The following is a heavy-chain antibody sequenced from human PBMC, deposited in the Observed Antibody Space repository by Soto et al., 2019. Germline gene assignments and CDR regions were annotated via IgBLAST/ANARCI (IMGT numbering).Heavy chain of an antibody. Sequence: SETLSLTCAVYGGSFSGYYWSRIRQPPGKGLGWIGEINHSGSTNYNPSLKSRVTISVDTSKNQFSLKLSSVTAADTAVYYCARVGSSWNWFDPWGQGTLVTVSS. V-gene: IGHV4-34*01. J-gene: IGHJ5*02. CDR3: ARVGSSWNWFDP. D-gene: IGHD6-13*01. CDR2: INHSGST. CDR1: GGSFSGYY.